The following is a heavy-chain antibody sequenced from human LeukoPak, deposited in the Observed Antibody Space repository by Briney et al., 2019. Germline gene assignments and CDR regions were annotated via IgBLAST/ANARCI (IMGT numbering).Heavy chain of an antibody. CDR1: DGSISNTNYY. J-gene: IGHJ5*02. Sequence: PSETLSLTCTVSDGSISNTNYYWAWIRQPPGKRLEWIANTHYSGDTFHNPPLKSRVTISVDMSKNQFSLKLSYVTAADTAVYYCARQLYAAASVDWFDTWGQGALVIVSS. V-gene: IGHV4-39*01. CDR2: THYSGDT. D-gene: IGHD3-16*02. CDR3: ARQLYAAASVDWFDT.